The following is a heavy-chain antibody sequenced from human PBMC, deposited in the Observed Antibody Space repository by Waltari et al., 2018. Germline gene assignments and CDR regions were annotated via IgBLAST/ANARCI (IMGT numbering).Heavy chain of an antibody. D-gene: IGHD7-27*01. CDR1: GFPLTTYA. CDR2: IGGGGDST. V-gene: IGHV3-23*01. Sequence: EGQLLESGGGLVQPGVSLRFTCAASGFPLTTYAMGGVRPPPGEGVEWGSGIGGGGDSTYYAASVKGRFTIYRDSSKNTLYLQLNSRRAEDTAVYYCTKGWGDYWGQGTLVTVSS. CDR3: TKGWGDY. J-gene: IGHJ4*02.